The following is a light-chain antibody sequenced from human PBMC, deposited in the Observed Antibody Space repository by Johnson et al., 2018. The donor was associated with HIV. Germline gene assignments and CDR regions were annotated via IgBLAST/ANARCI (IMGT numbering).Light chain of an antibody. V-gene: IGLV1-51*02. CDR3: ATWERGLTIGGV. CDR2: END. Sequence: QSVLTQSPSVSAAPGQKVTISCSGSSSNIGSNYVSWYQQFPGTAPKLLIYENDKRPSGIPDRFSGSKSGTSAALGITGLQTGDEADYYCATWERGLTIGGVSGTGTKVTVL. CDR1: SSNIGSNY. J-gene: IGLJ1*01.